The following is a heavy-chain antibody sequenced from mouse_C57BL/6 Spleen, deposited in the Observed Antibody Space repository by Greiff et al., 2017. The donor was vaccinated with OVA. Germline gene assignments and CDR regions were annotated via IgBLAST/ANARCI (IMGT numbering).Heavy chain of an antibody. V-gene: IGHV5-9-1*02. D-gene: IGHD2-5*01. CDR2: ISSGGDYI. CDR3: TRDGYYSNYEYYAMDY. Sequence: DVMLVESGEGLVKPGGSLKLSCAASGFTFSSYAMSWVRQTPEKRLEWVAYISSGGDYIYYADTVKGRFTISRDNARNTLYLQMSSLKSEDTAMYYCTRDGYYSNYEYYAMDYWGQGTSVTVSS. CDR1: GFTFSSYA. J-gene: IGHJ4*01.